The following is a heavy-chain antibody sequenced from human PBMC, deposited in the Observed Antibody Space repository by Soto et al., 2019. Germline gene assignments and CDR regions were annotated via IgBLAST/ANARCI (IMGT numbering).Heavy chain of an antibody. CDR1: GYSFTIYW. CDR2: IYPGDSDT. J-gene: IGHJ5*02. Sequence: GESLKISCKGSGYSFTIYWIGWVRQMPGKGLEWMGIIYPGDSDTRYSPSFQGQVTISADKSISTAYLQMNSLKTEDTAVYYCTTDLWRIAVVVGSTGYFNPWGQGTPVTVSS. V-gene: IGHV5-51*01. CDR3: TTDLWRIAVVVGSTGYFNP. D-gene: IGHD2-15*01.